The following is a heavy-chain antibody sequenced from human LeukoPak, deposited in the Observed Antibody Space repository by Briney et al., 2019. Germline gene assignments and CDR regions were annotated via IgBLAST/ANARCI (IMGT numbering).Heavy chain of an antibody. CDR3: ARLGLYTSSWYRYYYFDY. D-gene: IGHD6-13*01. V-gene: IGHV4-34*01. Sequence: SETLSLTCGVHGGSFNDYSWTWIRQSPGKGLEWIGEINHSGSTTYNPSLESRFTMSVDASKSQFSLRLSSVTAADTAVYYCARLGLYTSSWYRYYYFDYWGQGTLVTVSS. J-gene: IGHJ4*02. CDR1: GGSFNDYS. CDR2: INHSGST.